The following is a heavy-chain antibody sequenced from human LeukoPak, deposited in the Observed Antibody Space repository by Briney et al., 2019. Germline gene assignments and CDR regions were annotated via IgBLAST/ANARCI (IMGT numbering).Heavy chain of an antibody. V-gene: IGHV3-66*01. J-gene: IGHJ3*02. D-gene: IGHD2-15*01. CDR3: ARGGVLYPDSFDI. CDR1: GFTVSSSY. CDR2: VFSGGGT. Sequence: GGSLRLSCAASGFTVSSSYMNWVRQAPGKGLEWVSLVFSGGGTYYADSVKGRFTISRDNSKNTLFLQMNSLRAEDTAVYYCARGGVLYPDSFDIWGRGTMVTVSS.